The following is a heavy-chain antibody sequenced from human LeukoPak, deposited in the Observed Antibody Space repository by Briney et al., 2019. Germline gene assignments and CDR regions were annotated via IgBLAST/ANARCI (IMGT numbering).Heavy chain of an antibody. CDR3: AREASAENSGWFFDY. V-gene: IGHV3-64*01. Sequence: RAGGSLRLSCVGSGFNFSAHAMHWVRQAPGKGLEYVSAISSNGINTDYANSVKGRLTISRDNSKNTLFLQMGSLRVEDMAVYYCAREASAENSGWFFDYWGQGTLVAVSS. J-gene: IGHJ4*02. CDR2: ISSNGINT. CDR1: GFNFSAHA. D-gene: IGHD3-22*01.